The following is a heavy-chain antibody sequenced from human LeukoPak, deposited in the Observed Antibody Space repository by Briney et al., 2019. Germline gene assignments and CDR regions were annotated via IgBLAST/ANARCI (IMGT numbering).Heavy chain of an antibody. J-gene: IGHJ4*02. CDR3: ARARGGWLRSMAPDY. CDR2: INHSGST. V-gene: IGHV4-34*01. D-gene: IGHD5-12*01. Sequence: SETLSLTCAVYGGSSSGYYWSWIRQPPGKGLEWIGEINHSGSTNYNPSLKSRVTISVDTSKNQFSLKLSSVTAADTAVYYCARARGGWLRSMAPDYWGQGTLVTVSS. CDR1: GGSSSGYY.